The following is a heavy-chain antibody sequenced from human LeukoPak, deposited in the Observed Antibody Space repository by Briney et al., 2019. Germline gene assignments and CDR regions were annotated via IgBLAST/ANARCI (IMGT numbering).Heavy chain of an antibody. CDR3: AKDGGLWVSAHWGDS. CDR2: IKSDGITI. CDR1: GFTFSNYM. D-gene: IGHD7-27*01. Sequence: GGSLGLSCAASGFTFSNYMMHWVRQAPGKGLVWVSRIKSDGITITYADSVKGRFTVSRDNSKNTLYLQMNSLRAEDTAVYYCAKDGGLWVSAHWGDSWGRGTLVTVSS. J-gene: IGHJ4*02. V-gene: IGHV3-74*01.